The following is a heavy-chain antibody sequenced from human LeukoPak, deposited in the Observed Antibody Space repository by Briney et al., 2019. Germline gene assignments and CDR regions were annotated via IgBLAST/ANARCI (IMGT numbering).Heavy chain of an antibody. CDR2: IYHSGST. CDR1: GGSISSSSYY. CDR3: ARATIVATPDY. D-gene: IGHD5-12*01. V-gene: IGHV4-39*07. Sequence: SETLSLTCTVSGGSISSSSYYWGWIRQPPGKGLEWIGSIYHSGSTYYNPSLKSRVTISVDTSKNQFSLKLSSVTAADTAVYYCARATIVATPDYWGQGTLVTVSS. J-gene: IGHJ4*02.